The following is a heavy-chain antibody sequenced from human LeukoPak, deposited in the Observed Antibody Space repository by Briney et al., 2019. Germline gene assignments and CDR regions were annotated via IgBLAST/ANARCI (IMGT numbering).Heavy chain of an antibody. D-gene: IGHD2-2*01. CDR3: ARAHSTVIPAPGY. J-gene: IGHJ4*02. CDR2: INPNSGGT. CDR1: GYTFTGYY. Sequence: ASVKVSCKASGYTFTGYYMHWVRQAPGQGLEWVGWINPNSGGTNYAQKFQGRVTMTRDTSISTAYMELSRLRSDDTAVYYCARAHSTVIPAPGYWGQGTLVTVSS. V-gene: IGHV1-2*02.